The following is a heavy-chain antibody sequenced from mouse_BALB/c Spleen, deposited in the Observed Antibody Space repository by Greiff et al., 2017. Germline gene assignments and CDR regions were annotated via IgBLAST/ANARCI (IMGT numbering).Heavy chain of an antibody. D-gene: IGHD2-4*01. J-gene: IGHJ4*01. CDR3: ARRYYEDYAMDY. CDR2: IWCDDDK. V-gene: IGHV8-8*01. Sequence: QVTLKESGPGLLKPSQTLSLTCSFSGFSLSTSGMGVGWLRQPSGKGLEWLAHIWCDDDKYYNPSLKSQLTISKDTSRNQVVLMITSVDTADTVTYYCARRYYEDYAMDYWGQGTSVTVSS. CDR1: GFSLSTSGMG.